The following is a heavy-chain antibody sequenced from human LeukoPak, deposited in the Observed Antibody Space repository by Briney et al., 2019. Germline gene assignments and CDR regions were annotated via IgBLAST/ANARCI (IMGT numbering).Heavy chain of an antibody. CDR2: IKQDGSEK. CDR3: AREGDYYDSSGYLGY. V-gene: IGHV3-7*01. Sequence: PGGSLRLSCAASGFTFSSYWMSWVRQAPGKGLEWVANIKQDGSEKYYVDSVKGRFTISRDNAKNSLYLQMNSLRAEDTAVYYCAREGDYYDSSGYLGYWGQGTLVTVSS. D-gene: IGHD3-22*01. J-gene: IGHJ4*02. CDR1: GFTFSSYW.